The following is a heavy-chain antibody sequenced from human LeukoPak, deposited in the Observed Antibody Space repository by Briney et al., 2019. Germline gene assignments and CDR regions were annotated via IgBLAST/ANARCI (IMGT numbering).Heavy chain of an antibody. CDR1: GFTFSSHA. CDR3: AKADIVVVTAGYYLDV. J-gene: IGHJ2*01. V-gene: IGHV3-23*01. CDR2: ISGSGGTS. Sequence: GGSLRLSCATSGFTFSSHAMSWVRQAPGKGLEWVSGISGSGGTSYYADSVKGRFTISRDKSTNTLYLQMNSLRAEDTAVYYCAKADIVVVTAGYYLDVWGRGTLVTVSS. D-gene: IGHD2-21*02.